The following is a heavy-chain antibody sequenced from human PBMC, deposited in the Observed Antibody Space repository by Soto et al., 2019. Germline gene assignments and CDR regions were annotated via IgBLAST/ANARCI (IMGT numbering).Heavy chain of an antibody. Sequence: QVQLVQSGAEVKKPGSSVKVSCKASGGTFSSYAISWVRQAPGQGLEWMGGIIPIFGTANYAQKFQGRVTITADESTSTAYMELSSLRSEDTAVYYCARGKRYQLLRGYYGMDVWGQGTTVTVSS. V-gene: IGHV1-69*12. CDR3: ARGKRYQLLRGYYGMDV. D-gene: IGHD2-2*01. J-gene: IGHJ6*02. CDR1: GGTFSSYA. CDR2: IIPIFGTA.